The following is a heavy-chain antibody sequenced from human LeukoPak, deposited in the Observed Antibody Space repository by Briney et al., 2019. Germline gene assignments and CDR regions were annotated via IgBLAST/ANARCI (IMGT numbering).Heavy chain of an antibody. V-gene: IGHV1-2*02. CDR2: IKPSNGDT. Sequence: ASVKVSCKASGYNFSGHYMHWVRQAPGQGLEWMGWIKPSNGDTNYAHNFQGGVTMTRDTSISTAYMELSSLRSDDTAVYYCASPPLSSAMYYAHWGQGTLVTVSS. CDR3: ASPPLSSAMYYAH. CDR1: GYNFSGHY. D-gene: IGHD1-26*01. J-gene: IGHJ4*02.